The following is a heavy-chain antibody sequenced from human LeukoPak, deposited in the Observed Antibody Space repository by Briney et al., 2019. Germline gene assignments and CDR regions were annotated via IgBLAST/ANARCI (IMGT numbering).Heavy chain of an antibody. CDR2: IYTSGST. J-gene: IGHJ2*01. Sequence: PSETLSLTCTVSGGSISTYYWSWIPQPAGKGLEWIGRIYTSGSTHYNPSLKSRVTISVDKSKNQFSLKLSSVTAADTAVYYCARDVPSYTLGYFDLWGRGTLVTVSS. V-gene: IGHV4-4*07. CDR3: ARDVPSYTLGYFDL. CDR1: GGSISTYY. D-gene: IGHD3-16*01.